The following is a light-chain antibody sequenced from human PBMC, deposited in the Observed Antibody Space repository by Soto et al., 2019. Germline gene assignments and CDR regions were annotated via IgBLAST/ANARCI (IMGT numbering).Light chain of an antibody. J-gene: IGLJ1*01. CDR1: SSNIGAGYE. V-gene: IGLV1-40*01. Sequence: QPVLTQPPSVFEAPGQRVTISCTGSSSNIGAGYEAHWYQQVPGTAPKLLIYENNNRPSGVPDRFSGSKSGTSASLAITGLQAEDEAEYYCQSYDSSLSGYVFGTGTKLTVL. CDR2: ENN. CDR3: QSYDSSLSGYV.